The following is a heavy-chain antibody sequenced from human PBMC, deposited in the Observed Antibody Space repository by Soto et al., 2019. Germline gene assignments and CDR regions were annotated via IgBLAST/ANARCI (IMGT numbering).Heavy chain of an antibody. D-gene: IGHD1-1*01. V-gene: IGHV1-2*02. CDR2: INPNSGGT. CDR3: ARELEIAGYYYYYGMDV. J-gene: IGHJ6*02. Sequence: QVQLVQSGAEVKKPGASVKVSCKASGYTFTGYYMHWVRQAPGQGLEWMGWINPNSGGTNYAQKFQGRVTMTRDTSISTAYMELSRLRSDDTAVYYCARELEIAGYYYYYGMDVWGQGTTVTVSS. CDR1: GYTFTGYY.